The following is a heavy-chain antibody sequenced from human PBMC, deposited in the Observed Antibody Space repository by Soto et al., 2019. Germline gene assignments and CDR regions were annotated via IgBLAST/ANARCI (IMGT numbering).Heavy chain of an antibody. J-gene: IGHJ4*02. V-gene: IGHV3-15*01. CDR1: GFMFSSAW. CDR2: IKSKTDGGAR. Sequence: EVQLVESGGDLVEPGGSLRLSCVTSGFMFSSAWMSWVRQAPGKGLEWVGRIKSKTDGGARDYAAPVNGRFSISRDDSKSTRYLQRSSLRAEDTALYYCVEGWNDFWGQGTLVTVSS. D-gene: IGHD1-1*01. CDR3: VEGWNDF.